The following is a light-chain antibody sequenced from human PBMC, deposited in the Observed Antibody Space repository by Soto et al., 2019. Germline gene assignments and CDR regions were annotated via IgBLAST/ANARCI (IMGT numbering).Light chain of an antibody. CDR2: EVS. Sequence: QSALTQPASVSGSPGQSITISCTGTSSDVGSYNYVSWCQQHPGKAPKLMIYEVSNRPSGVSNRFSGSKSGNTASLTISGLQTEDEADYYCSSFTNTGTLVFGTGTKLTVL. CDR1: SSDVGSYNY. J-gene: IGLJ1*01. CDR3: SSFTNTGTLV. V-gene: IGLV2-14*01.